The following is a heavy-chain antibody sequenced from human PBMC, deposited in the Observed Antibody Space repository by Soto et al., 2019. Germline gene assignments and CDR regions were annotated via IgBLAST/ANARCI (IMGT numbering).Heavy chain of an antibody. CDR2: ISSSSSTI. CDR1: GFTFGSYS. D-gene: IGHD4-17*01. Sequence: GGSLILSCAASGFTFGSYSMNWVRQAPGKGLEWVSYISSSSSTIYYADSVKGRFTISRDNAKNSLYLQMNSLRAEDTAVYYCARDHPIPTVTTYFDYWGQGTLVNVSS. J-gene: IGHJ4*02. CDR3: ARDHPIPTVTTYFDY. V-gene: IGHV3-48*01.